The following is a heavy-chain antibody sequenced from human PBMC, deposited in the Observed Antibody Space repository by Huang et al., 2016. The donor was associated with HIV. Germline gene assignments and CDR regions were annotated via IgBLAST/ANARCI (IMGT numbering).Heavy chain of an antibody. V-gene: IGHV1-24*01. CDR1: GSTLTELS. J-gene: IGHJ4*02. CDR2: FDPEDGET. Sequence: QVQLVQSGAEVKKPGASVKVSCKVSGSTLTELSLHWVRQAPGKGLAWMGGFDPEDGETIYAQKFQGRGTMTEDTSTDTAYMELSSLRSEDTAVYYCATVYRRFRNHDSGDYYFDYWDQGTLVTVSS. D-gene: IGHD3-22*01. CDR3: ATVYRRFRNHDSGDYYFDY.